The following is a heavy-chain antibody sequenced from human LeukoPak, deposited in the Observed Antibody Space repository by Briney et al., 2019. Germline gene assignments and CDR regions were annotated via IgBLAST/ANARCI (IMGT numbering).Heavy chain of an antibody. J-gene: IGHJ5*02. Sequence: PSETLSLTCTVSGGSVSSSSYYWSWIRQPPGKGLEWIGYLSYSGSTNYNPSLKSRVSISVDTSKNQFSLKLSSVTAADTAVYYCASQDSTWGQGTLVTVSS. CDR2: LSYSGST. V-gene: IGHV4-61*01. CDR1: GGSVSSSSYY. D-gene: IGHD3/OR15-3a*01. CDR3: ASQDST.